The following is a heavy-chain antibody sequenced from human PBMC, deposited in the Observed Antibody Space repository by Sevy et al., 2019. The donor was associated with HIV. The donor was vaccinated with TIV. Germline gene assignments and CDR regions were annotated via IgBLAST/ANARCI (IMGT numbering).Heavy chain of an antibody. Sequence: GESLKISCAASGFTFSNAWMSWVRQAPGKGLEWVGRIKSKTDGGTTDYAAPVKGRFTISRDDSKNTLYLQMNSLKTEDTAVYYCTTAPHIVVVPAAIKFEHGMDVWGQGTTVTVSS. CDR3: TTAPHIVVVPAAIKFEHGMDV. D-gene: IGHD2-2*02. V-gene: IGHV3-15*01. J-gene: IGHJ6*02. CDR2: IKSKTDGGTT. CDR1: GFTFSNAW.